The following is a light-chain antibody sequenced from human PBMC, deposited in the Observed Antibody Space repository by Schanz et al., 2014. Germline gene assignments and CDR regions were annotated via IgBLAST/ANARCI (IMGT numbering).Light chain of an antibody. Sequence: QSVLTQPASVSGSPGQSITISCTGTSSDVGSYNYVSWYQQHPGKAPKLMIYDVNQRPSGVSNRFSGSRSGITASLTISGLQADDEADYYCSSHSLTSILVFGGGTKLTVL. CDR3: SSHSLTSILV. V-gene: IGLV2-23*02. J-gene: IGLJ2*01. CDR1: SSDVGSYNY. CDR2: DVN.